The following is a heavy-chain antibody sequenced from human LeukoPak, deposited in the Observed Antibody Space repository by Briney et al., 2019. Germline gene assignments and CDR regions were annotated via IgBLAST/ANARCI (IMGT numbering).Heavy chain of an antibody. Sequence: SETLSLTCAVSGGSISSSNWWSWVRQPPGKGLEWIGEIYHSGSTNYNPSLKSRLSISIDKSKNQFSLRLTSVTAADTAVYYCARAVYSAYCSGGSCYPNWFDPWGQGTLVTVSS. D-gene: IGHD2-15*01. J-gene: IGHJ5*02. CDR2: IYHSGST. V-gene: IGHV4-4*02. CDR3: ARAVYSAYCSGGSCYPNWFDP. CDR1: GGSISSSNW.